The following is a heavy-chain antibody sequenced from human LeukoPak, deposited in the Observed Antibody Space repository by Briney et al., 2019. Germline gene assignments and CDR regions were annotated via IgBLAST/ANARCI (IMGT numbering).Heavy chain of an antibody. V-gene: IGHV4-4*07. CDR2: IYTSGST. D-gene: IGHD3-3*01. J-gene: IGHJ5*02. CDR1: GGSISSYY. Sequence: SETLSLTCTVSGGSISSYYWSWIRQPPGKGLEWIGRIYTSGSTNYNPSLKSRVTMSVDTSKNQFSLKLSSVTAADTAVYYCARATIFRGYNWFDPWGQGTLVTVSS. CDR3: ARATIFRGYNWFDP.